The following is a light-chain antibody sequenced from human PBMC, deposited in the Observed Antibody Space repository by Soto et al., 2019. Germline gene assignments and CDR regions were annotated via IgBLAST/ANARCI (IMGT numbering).Light chain of an antibody. J-gene: IGKJ5*01. CDR2: AAS. V-gene: IGKV1-6*02. Sequence: AIQMTQSPSSQSASVGDRVTITCRASQAIRNDLGWYQQKPGKAPKLLIYAASSLQSGVPSRLSGSGSGTDFNLNISSMQAEDFATYYCLQDYNYPPTFGQGTRLEIK. CDR1: QAIRND. CDR3: LQDYNYPPT.